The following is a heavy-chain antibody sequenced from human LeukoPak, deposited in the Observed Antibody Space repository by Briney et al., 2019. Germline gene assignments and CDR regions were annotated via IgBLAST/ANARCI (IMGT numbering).Heavy chain of an antibody. J-gene: IGHJ4*02. Sequence: GGSLRLSCAASGLTAKTNDMNRVRQAPGQGLQWVSVIYSGGTTYYADSVKGRFTISRDNSKNTLYLQMNSLRAEDTAVYYCATVIFNFYGSGTFDYWGQGTLVTVSS. CDR2: IYSGGTT. D-gene: IGHD3-10*01. V-gene: IGHV3-53*01. CDR1: GLTAKTND. CDR3: ATVIFNFYGSGTFDY.